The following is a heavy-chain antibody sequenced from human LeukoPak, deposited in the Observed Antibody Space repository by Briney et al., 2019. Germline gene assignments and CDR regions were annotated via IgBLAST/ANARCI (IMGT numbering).Heavy chain of an antibody. CDR3: ARDDDYSNY. CDR1: GFTFSSYA. D-gene: IGHD4-11*01. J-gene: IGHJ4*02. V-gene: IGHV3-66*01. Sequence: GGSLRLSCAASGFTFSSYAMSWVRQAPGKGLEWVSVIYSGGSTYYADSVKGRFTISRDNSKNTLYLQMNSLRAEDTAVYYCARDDDYSNYWGQGTLVTVSS. CDR2: IYSGGST.